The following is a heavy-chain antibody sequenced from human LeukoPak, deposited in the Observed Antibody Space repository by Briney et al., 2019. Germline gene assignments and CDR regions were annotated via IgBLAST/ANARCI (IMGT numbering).Heavy chain of an antibody. CDR3: AKVYYDFWSGPCNY. Sequence: PGGSLRLSCAASGFTFSSYAMSWVRQAPGKGLEWVSAISGSGGSTYYADSVKGRFTISRDNSKNTLYLQMNSLRAGDTAVYYCAKVYYDFWSGPCNYWGQGTLVTVSS. J-gene: IGHJ4*02. CDR2: ISGSGGST. CDR1: GFTFSSYA. D-gene: IGHD3-3*01. V-gene: IGHV3-23*01.